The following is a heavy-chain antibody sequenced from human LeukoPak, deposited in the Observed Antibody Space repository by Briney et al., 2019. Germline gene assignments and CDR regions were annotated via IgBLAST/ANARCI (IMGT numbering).Heavy chain of an antibody. Sequence: GGSLRLSCAASGFTFSSYAMSWVRQAPGKGLEWVSAISGSGGSTYYADSVKGRLTISRDNSENTLYLQMNSLRAEDTAVYYCAKDLSNYDIKYYYYMDVWGKGTTVTVSS. CDR3: AKDLSNYDIKYYYYMDV. J-gene: IGHJ6*03. D-gene: IGHD3-3*01. V-gene: IGHV3-23*01. CDR1: GFTFSSYA. CDR2: ISGSGGST.